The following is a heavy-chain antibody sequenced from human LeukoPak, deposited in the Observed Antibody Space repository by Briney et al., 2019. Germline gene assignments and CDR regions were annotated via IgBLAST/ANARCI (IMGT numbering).Heavy chain of an antibody. CDR3: ARGRFLEWLNWFDP. CDR1: GGTFSSYA. V-gene: IGHV1-69*05. J-gene: IGHJ5*02. CDR2: IIPIFGTA. Sequence: GSSVKVSWKASGGTFSSYAISWVRQAPGQGLEWMGGIIPIFGTANYAQKFQGRVTITTDESTSTAYMELSSLRSEDTAVYYCARGRFLEWLNWFDPWGQGTLVTVSS. D-gene: IGHD3-3*01.